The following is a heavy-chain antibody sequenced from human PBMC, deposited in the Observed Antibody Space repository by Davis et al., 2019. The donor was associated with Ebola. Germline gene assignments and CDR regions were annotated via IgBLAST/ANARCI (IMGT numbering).Heavy chain of an antibody. Sequence: GESLKISCAASGFTFSSYGMHWVRQAPGKGLEWVSAISGSGGSTYYADSVKGRFTISRDNSKNTLYLQMNSLRAEDTAVYYCAKGIVGATQAYWGQGTLVTVSS. CDR3: AKGIVGATQAY. J-gene: IGHJ4*02. CDR2: ISGSGGST. D-gene: IGHD1-26*01. CDR1: GFTFSSYG. V-gene: IGHV3-23*01.